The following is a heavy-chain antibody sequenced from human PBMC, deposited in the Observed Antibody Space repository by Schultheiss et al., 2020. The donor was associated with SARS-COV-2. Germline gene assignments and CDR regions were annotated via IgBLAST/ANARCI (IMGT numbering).Heavy chain of an antibody. CDR2: INPNSGGT. CDR1: GYTFTGYY. CDR3: ARGAPADYGY. Sequence: ASVKVSCKASGYTFTGYYMHWVRQAPGQGLEWMGRINPNSGGTNYAQKFQGRVTITRNTSISTAYMELSSLRSEDTAVYYCARGAPADYGYWGQGTLVTVSS. D-gene: IGHD4-17*01. J-gene: IGHJ4*02. V-gene: IGHV1-2*06.